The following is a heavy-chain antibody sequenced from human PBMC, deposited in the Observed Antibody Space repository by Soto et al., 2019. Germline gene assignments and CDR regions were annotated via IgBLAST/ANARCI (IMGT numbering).Heavy chain of an antibody. CDR1: GGTFSSYA. D-gene: IGHD5-18*01. V-gene: IGHV1-18*01. Sequence: APVKVSCKASGGTFSSYAISWVRQAPGQGLEWMGWISTYNENTDAEPQRKGRLNMTTYPSTKKAYMELTNLKLDDTALYYCAYVGGYSTCYYSFDPWGQGTLVSVSS. J-gene: IGHJ5*02. CDR2: ISTYNENT. CDR3: AYVGGYSTCYYSFDP.